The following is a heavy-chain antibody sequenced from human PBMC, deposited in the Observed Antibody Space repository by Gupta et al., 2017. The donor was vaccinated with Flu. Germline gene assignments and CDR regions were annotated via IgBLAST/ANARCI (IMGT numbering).Heavy chain of an antibody. J-gene: IGHJ4*02. CDR2: IWYDGSNK. Sequence: QVHLVESGGGVVQPGRSLRLSCAASGFMFNSFSMHWVRQAPGKGLEWVAVIWYDGSNKEYADFVKGRFTISRDSSKSTLYLQMNSLRAEDTAVYYCARAPVYGDYGYLDNWGQGTLVTVSS. D-gene: IGHD4-17*01. CDR3: ARAPVYGDYGYLDN. V-gene: IGHV3-33*01. CDR1: GFMFNSFS.